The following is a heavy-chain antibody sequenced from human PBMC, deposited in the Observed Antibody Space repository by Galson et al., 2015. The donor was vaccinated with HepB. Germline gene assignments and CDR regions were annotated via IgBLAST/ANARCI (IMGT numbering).Heavy chain of an antibody. CDR3: ARDLGFGELPFDY. J-gene: IGHJ4*02. V-gene: IGHV3-21*01. CDR2: ISSSSSYI. Sequence: SLRLSCAASGFTFSSYAMSWVRQAPGKGLEWVSSISSSSSYIYYADSVKGRFTISRDNAKNSLYLQMNSLRAEDTAVYYCARDLGFGELPFDYWGQGTLVTVSS. D-gene: IGHD3-10*01. CDR1: GFTFSSYA.